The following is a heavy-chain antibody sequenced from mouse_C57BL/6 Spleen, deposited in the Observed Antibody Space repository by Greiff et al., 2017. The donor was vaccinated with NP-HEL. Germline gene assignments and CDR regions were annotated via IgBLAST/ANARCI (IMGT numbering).Heavy chain of an antibody. V-gene: IGHV2-2*01. CDR2: IWSGGST. J-gene: IGHJ4*01. Sequence: VKLMESGPGLVQPSQSLSITCTVSGFSLTSYGVHWVRQSPGKGLEWLGVIWSGGSTDYNAAFISRLSISKDNSKSQVFFKMNSLQADDTAIYYCARNWDYDGYYAMDYWGQGTSVTVSS. D-gene: IGHD2-4*01. CDR1: GFSLTSYG. CDR3: ARNWDYDGYYAMDY.